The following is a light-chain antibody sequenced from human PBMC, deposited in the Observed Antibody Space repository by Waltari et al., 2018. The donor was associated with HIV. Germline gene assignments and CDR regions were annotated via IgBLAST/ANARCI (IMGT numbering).Light chain of an antibody. CDR2: DAS. CDR3: YQRSDWPRT. CDR1: QSVSVY. V-gene: IGKV3-11*01. Sequence: EIVLTQSPATLSLSPGERATLSCRASQSVSVYLAWYQQKPGQAPRLLIYDASNRATGSPVRFSGSGSGTDFTLTISSLEPEDFAVYYCYQRSDWPRTFGQGTKVEIK. J-gene: IGKJ1*01.